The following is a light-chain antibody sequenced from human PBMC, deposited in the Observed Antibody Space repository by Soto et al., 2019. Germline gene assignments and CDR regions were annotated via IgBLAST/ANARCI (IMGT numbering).Light chain of an antibody. CDR3: QQYNKWPWT. V-gene: IGKV3-15*01. CDR2: GAS. J-gene: IGKJ1*01. Sequence: EIVMTQTPATLSVSPGERATLSCRASQSVSSNLAWYQQKPGQAPRLLISGASTGATGVPATFSGSGSGTEFTLTINSLQSEDFAIYYCQQYNKWPWTFGQGTKVDIK. CDR1: QSVSSN.